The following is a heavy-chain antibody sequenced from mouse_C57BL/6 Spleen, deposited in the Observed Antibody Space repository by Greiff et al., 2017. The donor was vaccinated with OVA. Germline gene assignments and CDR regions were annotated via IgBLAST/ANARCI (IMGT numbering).Heavy chain of an antibody. CDR2: IYPGDGDT. CDR1: GYAFSSSW. CDR3: ARGGGSSDWYFDV. D-gene: IGHD1-1*01. Sequence: QVQLQQSGPELVKPGASVKISCKASGYAFSSSWMNWVKQRPGKGLEWIGRIYPGDGDTNYNGKFKGKATLTADKSSSTAYMQISSLTSEDSAVYFCARGGGSSDWYFDVWGTGTTVTVSS. J-gene: IGHJ1*03. V-gene: IGHV1-82*01.